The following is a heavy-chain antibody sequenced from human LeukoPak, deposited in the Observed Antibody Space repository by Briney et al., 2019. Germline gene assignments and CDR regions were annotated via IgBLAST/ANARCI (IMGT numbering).Heavy chain of an antibody. CDR1: GGSINSYY. J-gene: IGHJ6*02. CDR2: IYTSGST. Sequence: ETLSLTCTVSGGSINSYYWSWIRQPAGKGLEWIGRIYTSGSTNYKPSLKSRVTMSVDTSKNQFSLKLSSVTAADTAVYYCARDITSVAGHYYYGMDVWGQGTTVTVSS. D-gene: IGHD3-10*01. V-gene: IGHV4-4*07. CDR3: ARDITSVAGHYYYGMDV.